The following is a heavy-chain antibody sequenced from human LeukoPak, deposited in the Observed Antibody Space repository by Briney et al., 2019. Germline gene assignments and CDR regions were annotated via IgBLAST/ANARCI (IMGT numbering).Heavy chain of an antibody. V-gene: IGHV3-30*04. CDR2: ISYDGSNK. D-gene: IGHD6-19*01. CDR1: GFTFSSYA. Sequence: PGGSLRLSCAASGFTFSSYAMHWVRQAPGKGLEWVAVISYDGSNKYYADSVKGRFTISRDNSKNTLCLQMNSLRAEDTAVYYCARDPSFDIAVAGDAFDIWGQGTMVTVSS. CDR3: ARDPSFDIAVAGDAFDI. J-gene: IGHJ3*02.